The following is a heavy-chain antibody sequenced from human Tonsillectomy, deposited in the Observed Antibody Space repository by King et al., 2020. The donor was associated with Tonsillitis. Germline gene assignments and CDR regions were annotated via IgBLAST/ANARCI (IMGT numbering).Heavy chain of an antibody. CDR1: GGTFSSYA. CDR2: IIPILGIA. Sequence: VQLVESGAEVKKPGSSVKVSCKASGGTFSSYAISWVRQAPGQGLEWMGRIIPILGIANYAQKFQGRVTITADKSTSTAYMELSSLRSEDTAVYYCARDYVPSWYSRDYWGQGSLVTVSS. J-gene: IGHJ4*02. CDR3: ARDYVPSWYSRDY. D-gene: IGHD6-13*01. V-gene: IGHV1-69*09.